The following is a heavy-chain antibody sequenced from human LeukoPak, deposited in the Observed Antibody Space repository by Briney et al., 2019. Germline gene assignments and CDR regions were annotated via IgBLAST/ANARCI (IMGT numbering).Heavy chain of an antibody. D-gene: IGHD2-15*01. CDR3: ARTVLYCSGGSCYPPATRWFDP. CDR2: INAGNGNT. V-gene: IGHV1-3*01. J-gene: IGHJ5*02. CDR1: GDTFTSYA. Sequence: GASVKVSCKASGDTFTSYAMHWVRQAPGQRLEWMGWINAGNGNTKYSQKFQGRVTITRDTSASTAYMELSSLRSEDTAVYYCARTVLYCSGGSCYPPATRWFDPWGQGTLVTVSS.